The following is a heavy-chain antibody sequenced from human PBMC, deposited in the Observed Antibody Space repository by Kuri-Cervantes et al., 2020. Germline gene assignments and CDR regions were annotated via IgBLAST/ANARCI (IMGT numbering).Heavy chain of an antibody. CDR3: AKQWRYNYYYYYMDV. D-gene: IGHD6-19*01. Sequence: GESLKISCAASGFSFTGAWMSWVRQAPGKGLEWVGRIKSKPDGGTIDYAAPVRGRFTISRDDSKNTLYLQMNSLRAEDTAVYYCAKQWRYNYYYYYMDVWGKGTTVTVSS. V-gene: IGHV3-15*01. J-gene: IGHJ6*03. CDR2: IKSKPDGGTI. CDR1: GFSFTGAW.